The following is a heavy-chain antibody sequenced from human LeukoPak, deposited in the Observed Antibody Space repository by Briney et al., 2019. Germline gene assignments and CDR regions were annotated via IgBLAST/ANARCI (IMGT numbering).Heavy chain of an antibody. V-gene: IGHV4-34*01. Sequence: ASETLSLTCAVYGGSFSGYYWSWIRQPPGKGLEWIGVINHSGSTNYSPSLKRRVTISVDTSKNQFSLKLSSVTAADTAVYYCARITMVRGVTIRRYFDYWGQGPLVTVSS. D-gene: IGHD3-10*01. CDR2: INHSGST. J-gene: IGHJ4*02. CDR3: ARITMVRGVTIRRYFDY. CDR1: GGSFSGYY.